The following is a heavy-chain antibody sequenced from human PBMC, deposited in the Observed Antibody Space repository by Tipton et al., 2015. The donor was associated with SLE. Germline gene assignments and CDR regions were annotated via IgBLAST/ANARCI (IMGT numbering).Heavy chain of an antibody. D-gene: IGHD3-22*01. CDR3: ARLDYYDSSGYYDY. CDR2: INHSGST. V-gene: IGHV4-31*03. Sequence: TLSLTCTVSGGSISSSRYYWSWIRQPPGKGLEWIGEINHSGSTNYNPSLKSRVTISVDTSKNQFSLKLSSVTAADTAVYYCARLDYYDSSGYYDYWGQGTLVTVSS. J-gene: IGHJ4*02. CDR1: GGSISSSRYY.